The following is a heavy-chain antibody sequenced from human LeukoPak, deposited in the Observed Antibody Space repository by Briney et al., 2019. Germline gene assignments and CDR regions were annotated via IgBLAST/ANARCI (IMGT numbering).Heavy chain of an antibody. CDR3: ARYGPGIGFDP. CDR1: GDSFSSVTDD. D-gene: IGHD6-13*01. CDR2: GDYSGGT. V-gene: IGHV4-39*07. J-gene: IGHJ5*02. Sequence: SETLSLTCTVSGDSFSSVTDDWAWIRQPPGKGLEWIASGDYSGGTYYNPSLESRVTISVDTSKNQFSLKLSSVTAADTAVYYCARYGPGIGFDPWGQRTLVTVSS.